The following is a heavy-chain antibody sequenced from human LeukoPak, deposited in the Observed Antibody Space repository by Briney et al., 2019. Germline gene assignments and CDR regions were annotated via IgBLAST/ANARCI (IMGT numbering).Heavy chain of an antibody. D-gene: IGHD4-23*01. Sequence: GVSVKVSCKASGGTFSSYTISWVRQAPGQGLEWMGRIIPILGIANYAQKFQGRVTITADKSTSTAYMELSSLRSEDTAVYYCARYYGGNSSLDYWGQGTLVTVSS. CDR2: IIPILGIA. J-gene: IGHJ4*02. V-gene: IGHV1-69*02. CDR3: ARYYGGNSSLDY. CDR1: GGTFSSYT.